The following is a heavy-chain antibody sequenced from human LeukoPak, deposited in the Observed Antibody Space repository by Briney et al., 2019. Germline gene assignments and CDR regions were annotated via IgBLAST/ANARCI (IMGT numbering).Heavy chain of an antibody. CDR2: IIPIFGSA. D-gene: IGHD2-2*02. V-gene: IGHV1-69*05. CDR3: ARGVVPAAIASRYYFDY. CDR1: GGTFSSYA. J-gene: IGHJ4*02. Sequence: SVNVSCKASGGTFSSYAISWVRQAPGQGLEWMGGIIPIFGSANYAQKFQGRVTITTDESTSTAYMELSSLRSEDTAVYYCARGVVPAAIASRYYFDYWGQGTLVTVSS.